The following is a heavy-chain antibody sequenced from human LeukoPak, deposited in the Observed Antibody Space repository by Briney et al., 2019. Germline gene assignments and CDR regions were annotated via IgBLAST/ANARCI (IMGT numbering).Heavy chain of an antibody. CDR2: SATTKPNSCTT. D-gene: IGHD6-13*01. Sequence: GGSLRLSCAGAGFSIADHHMDWVRQAPGTGLEWIGRSATTKPNSCTTQYAASGRGRFTISRDDSQNSLYLHLNSLKTEDTAVYYCVRVVTTRSGWYHFDNWGLGTLVSVSS. CDR3: VRVVTTRSGWYHFDN. V-gene: IGHV3-72*01. CDR1: GFSIADHH. J-gene: IGHJ4*02.